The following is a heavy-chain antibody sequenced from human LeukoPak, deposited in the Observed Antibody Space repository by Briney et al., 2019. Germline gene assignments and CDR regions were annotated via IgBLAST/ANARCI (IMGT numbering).Heavy chain of an antibody. D-gene: IGHD3-22*01. Sequence: GGSLRLSCAASGFTFSSYEMNWVRQAPGKGLEWVSYISSSGSTIYYADSVKGRFTISRDNAKNSLYLQMNSLRAEDTALYYCAKDIIRITMIRDAFDIWGQGTMVTVSS. J-gene: IGHJ3*02. V-gene: IGHV3-48*03. CDR1: GFTFSSYE. CDR2: ISSSGSTI. CDR3: AKDIIRITMIRDAFDI.